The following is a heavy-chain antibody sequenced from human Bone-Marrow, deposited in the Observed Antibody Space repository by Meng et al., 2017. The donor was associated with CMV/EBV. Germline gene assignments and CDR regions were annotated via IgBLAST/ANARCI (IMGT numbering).Heavy chain of an antibody. J-gene: IGHJ4*02. D-gene: IGHD3-3*01. CDR3: ARSISRVFGVVRPLDY. V-gene: IGHV1-69*05. Sequence: SVKVSCKASGGTFSGYAISWVRQAPGQGLEWMGGIIPIFGTANYAQKFQGRVTITTDESTSTAYMELSSLRSEDTAVYYCARSISRVFGVVRPLDYWGQGTLVTVSS. CDR2: IIPIFGTA. CDR1: GGTFSGYA.